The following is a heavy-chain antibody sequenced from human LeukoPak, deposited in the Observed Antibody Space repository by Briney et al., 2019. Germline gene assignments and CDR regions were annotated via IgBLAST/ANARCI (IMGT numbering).Heavy chain of an antibody. V-gene: IGHV3-21*01. CDR3: ARGPPIVGATPNDY. CDR2: ISSSSSYI. Sequence: GGSLRLSCAASGFTFSSYSMNWVRQAPGKGLEWVSSISSSSSYIYYADPVKGRFTISRDNAKNSLYLQMNSLRAEDTAVYYCARGPPIVGATPNDYWGQGTLVTVSS. D-gene: IGHD1-26*01. CDR1: GFTFSSYS. J-gene: IGHJ4*02.